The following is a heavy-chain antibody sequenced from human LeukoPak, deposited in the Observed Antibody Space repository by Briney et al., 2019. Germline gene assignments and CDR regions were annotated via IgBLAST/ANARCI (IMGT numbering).Heavy chain of an antibody. CDR2: ISSSDNTI. CDR3: ARWDTGMVNH. D-gene: IGHD5-18*01. Sequence: GGSLRLSCAASGFTFGSYAMNWVRQAPGKGLEWVSYISSSDNTIYYADSVKGRFTISRDNAKNSLYLQMNSLRAEDTAVYYCARWDTGMVNHWGQGTLVTVSS. CDR1: GFTFGSYA. V-gene: IGHV3-48*04. J-gene: IGHJ5*02.